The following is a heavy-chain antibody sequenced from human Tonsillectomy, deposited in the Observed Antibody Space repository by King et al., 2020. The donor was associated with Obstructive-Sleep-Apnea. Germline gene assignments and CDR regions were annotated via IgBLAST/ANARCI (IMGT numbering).Heavy chain of an antibody. CDR1: GFTFSSYS. Sequence: QLVQSGGGLVQPGGSLRLSCAASGFTFSSYSMNWVRQAPGKGLEWVSYISSSSSTIYYADSVKGRFTISRDNAKNSLYLQMNSLRAEDTAVYYCARDQHYYDSSNYHFDYWGQGTLVTVSS. CDR2: ISSSSSTI. CDR3: ARDQHYYDSSNYHFDY. V-gene: IGHV3-48*04. D-gene: IGHD3-22*01. J-gene: IGHJ4*02.